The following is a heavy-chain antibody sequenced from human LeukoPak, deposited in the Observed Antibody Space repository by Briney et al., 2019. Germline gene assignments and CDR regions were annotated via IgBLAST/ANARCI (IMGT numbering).Heavy chain of an antibody. V-gene: IGHV4-59*08. CDR1: GGSISSYY. J-gene: IGHJ1*01. CDR3: AGLRYCSGGSCFPKYFQH. Sequence: PSETLSLTCTVSGGSISSYYWSWIRQPPGKGLEWIGYVYYSGSTNYNPSLKSRVTMSVATSKNQFSLKLSSVTAADTAVYYCAGLRYCSGGSCFPKYFQHWGQGTLVTVSS. CDR2: VYYSGST. D-gene: IGHD2-15*01.